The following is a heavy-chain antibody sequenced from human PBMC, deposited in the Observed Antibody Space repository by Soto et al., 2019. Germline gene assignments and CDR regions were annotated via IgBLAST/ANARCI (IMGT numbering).Heavy chain of an antibody. V-gene: IGHV1-18*01. J-gene: IGHJ4*02. CDR3: ARGRYYGSGSYPPSY. CDR1: GYTFTSYG. CDR2: ISAYNGNT. D-gene: IGHD3-10*01. Sequence: ASVKVSCKASGYTFTSYGISWVRQAPGQGLEWMGWISAYNGNTNYAQKLQGRVTMTTDTSTSTAYIELRSLRSDDTAVYYCARGRYYGSGSYPPSYWGQGTLVTVSS.